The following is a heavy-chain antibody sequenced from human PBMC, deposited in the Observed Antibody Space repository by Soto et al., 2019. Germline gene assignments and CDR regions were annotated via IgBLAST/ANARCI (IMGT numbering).Heavy chain of an antibody. CDR1: GFTFSSYW. J-gene: IGHJ6*03. D-gene: IGHD3-3*01. V-gene: IGHV3-7*01. CDR3: ARNYDFWSGYYTPYCYYYMDV. Sequence: GGSLRLSCAASGFTFSSYWMSWVRQAPGKGLEWVANIKQDGSEKYYVDSVKGRFTISRDNAKNSLYLQMNSLRAEDTAVYYCARNYDFWSGYYTPYCYYYMDVWGKGTTVTVSS. CDR2: IKQDGSEK.